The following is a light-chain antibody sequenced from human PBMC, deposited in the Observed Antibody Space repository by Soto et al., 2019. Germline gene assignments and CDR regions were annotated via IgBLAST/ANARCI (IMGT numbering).Light chain of an antibody. J-gene: IGKJ2*01. CDR3: QQSYSTLGST. Sequence: DIQMTQSPSSLSASVGDRVTITCRASQTISRYLNWYQQKQGKAPKLLIYAASSLQSGVPSRFSGSGSGTDFTLTISSLQPEDFATYYCQQSYSTLGSTFDQGTKLEIK. V-gene: IGKV1-39*01. CDR2: AAS. CDR1: QTISRY.